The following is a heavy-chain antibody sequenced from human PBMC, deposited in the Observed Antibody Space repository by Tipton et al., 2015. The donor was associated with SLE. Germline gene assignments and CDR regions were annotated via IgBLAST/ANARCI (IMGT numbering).Heavy chain of an antibody. D-gene: IGHD6-6*01. CDR2: IWHDGSSK. Sequence: SLRLSCAASGFAFSNYAMHWVRQAPGKGLEWVAIIWHDGSSKYYADSVKGRLTISRDNSKSTLYLQVDSLRAEDTAVYKCARVTVGGTSTSHFDVWGKGTTVIVS. CDR1: GFAFSNYA. CDR3: ARVTVGGTSTSHFDV. J-gene: IGHJ6*03. V-gene: IGHV3-33*01.